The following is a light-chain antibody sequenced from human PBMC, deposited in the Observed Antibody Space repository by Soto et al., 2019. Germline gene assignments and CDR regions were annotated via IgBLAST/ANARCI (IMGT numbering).Light chain of an antibody. V-gene: IGKV3-15*01. CDR2: DAS. CDR3: QQYNDWPPLYT. Sequence: EIVMTQSPATLSVSPGERATLSCRASQSVNSDLAWYQQIPGQAPRLLIYDASTRATGIPARFSGSGSGTEFTLTISSLQSEDFAVYYCQQYNDWPPLYTFGQGTKLEIK. J-gene: IGKJ2*01. CDR1: QSVNSD.